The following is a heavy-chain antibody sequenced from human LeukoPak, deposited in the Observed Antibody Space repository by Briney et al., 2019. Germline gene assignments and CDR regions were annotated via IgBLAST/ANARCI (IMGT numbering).Heavy chain of an antibody. D-gene: IGHD3-16*01. CDR2: INPNSGDT. Sequence: ASVKVSCKASGYTFTGYYMHWVRQAPGQGLEWMGWINPNSGDTNYAQKFQGRVTMTRDTSISAAYMELSRLRSDDTAVYYCARIMITFGGVPDYWGQGTLVTVSS. V-gene: IGHV1-2*02. J-gene: IGHJ4*02. CDR1: GYTFTGYY. CDR3: ARIMITFGGVPDY.